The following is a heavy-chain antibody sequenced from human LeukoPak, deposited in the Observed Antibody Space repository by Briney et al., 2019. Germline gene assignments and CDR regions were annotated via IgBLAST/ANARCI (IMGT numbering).Heavy chain of an antibody. CDR1: GGSISSSSYY. V-gene: IGHV4-39*07. Sequence: PSETLSLTCTVSGGSISSSSYYWGWLRQPPGKGLEWIGSIYYSGSTYYNPSLKSRVTISVDTSKNQFSLKLSSVTAADTAVYYCARRIGTYYYGSGSYYNGRNWFDPWGQGTLVTVSS. CDR2: IYYSGST. CDR3: ARRIGTYYYGSGSYYNGRNWFDP. J-gene: IGHJ5*02. D-gene: IGHD3-10*01.